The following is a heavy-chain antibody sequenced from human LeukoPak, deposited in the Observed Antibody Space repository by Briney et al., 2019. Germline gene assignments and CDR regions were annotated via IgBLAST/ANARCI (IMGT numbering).Heavy chain of an antibody. CDR2: IYYSGST. CDR3: ARVEAATTNPRFGY. D-gene: IGHD5-24*01. Sequence: SETLSLTCTVSDGSISSSSHYWGWIRQPPGKGLEWIGSIYYSGSTYYNPSLKSRVTISVDTSKNQFSLTSVTAADTAMYYCARVEAATTNPRFGYWGQGALVTVSS. J-gene: IGHJ4*02. V-gene: IGHV4-39*07. CDR1: DGSISSSSHY.